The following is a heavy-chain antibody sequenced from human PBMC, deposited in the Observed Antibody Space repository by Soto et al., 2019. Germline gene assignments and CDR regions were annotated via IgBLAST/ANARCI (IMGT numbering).Heavy chain of an antibody. D-gene: IGHD3-16*01. Sequence: QVQLVESGGGVVQPGTSLRLSCAASGFRFKSFVMHWVRQAPGKGLEWVAFTSYDGNNKDYGDSVKGRFTVSRDNSQNTLHLQMDFLRPEDTALYYCARWGTTGGFDFWGQGTLVSVSS. V-gene: IGHV3-30*19. J-gene: IGHJ4*02. CDR2: TSYDGNNK. CDR3: ARWGTTGGFDF. CDR1: GFRFKSFV.